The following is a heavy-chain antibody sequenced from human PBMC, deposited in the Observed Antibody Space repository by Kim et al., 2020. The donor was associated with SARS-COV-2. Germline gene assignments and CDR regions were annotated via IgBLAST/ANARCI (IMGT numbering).Heavy chain of an antibody. V-gene: IGHV1-69*02. D-gene: IGHD6-19*01. J-gene: IGHJ4*02. Sequence: YAQKLQGRVTITADKSTGTVYMELSSLRSDDTAVYYCAKGHSGYSSGQLDYWGQGTLVTVSS. CDR3: AKGHSGYSSGQLDY.